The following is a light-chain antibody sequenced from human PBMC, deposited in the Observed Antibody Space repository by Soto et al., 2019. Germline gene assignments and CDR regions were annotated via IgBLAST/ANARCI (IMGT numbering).Light chain of an antibody. V-gene: IGLV1-40*01. CDR3: QSYDSSLSAL. CDR1: SSKIGAGYG. J-gene: IGLJ3*02. CDR2: GDN. Sequence: QSVLTQPPSVSGAPGQRVTISCTGGSSKIGAGYGIHWYQQLPGTAPKLLIYGDNNRPSGVPDRFSASKSDTSASLVITGLQAEDEADYYCQSYDSSLSALFGGGTKLTVL.